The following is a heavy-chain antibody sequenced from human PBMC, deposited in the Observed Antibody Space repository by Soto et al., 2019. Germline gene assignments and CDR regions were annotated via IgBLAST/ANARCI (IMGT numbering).Heavy chain of an antibody. CDR1: GFTFSSYG. V-gene: IGHV3-33*01. CDR2: IWYDGSNK. Sequence: QVQLVESGGGVVQPGRSLRLSCAASGFTFSSYGMHWVRQAPGKGLEWVAVIWYDGSNKYYADSVKGRFTISRDNSKNTLYLKMTSLRAEDTAVYYCAREGSAWYLGYWGQGTLVTGSS. CDR3: AREGSAWYLGY. J-gene: IGHJ4*02. D-gene: IGHD6-19*01.